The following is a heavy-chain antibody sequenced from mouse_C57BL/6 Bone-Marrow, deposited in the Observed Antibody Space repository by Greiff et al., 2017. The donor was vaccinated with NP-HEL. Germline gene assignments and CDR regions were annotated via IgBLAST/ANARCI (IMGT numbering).Heavy chain of an antibody. J-gene: IGHJ1*03. V-gene: IGHV2-9*01. CDR2: IWGGGST. D-gene: IGHD2-1*01. Sequence: VQGVESGPGLVAPSQSLSITCTASGFSLTSYGVDWVRQPPGKGLEWLGVIWGGGSTNYNSALMSRQSISKDNSKSQVFLKMNSRQTDDTAMYYCAKHGNYWYFDVWGTGTTVTVSS. CDR1: GFSLTSYG. CDR3: AKHGNYWYFDV.